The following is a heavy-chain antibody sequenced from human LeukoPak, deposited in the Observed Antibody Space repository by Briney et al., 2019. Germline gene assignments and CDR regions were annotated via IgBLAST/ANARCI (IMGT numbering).Heavy chain of an antibody. CDR3: ARGYSGTYRFGY. D-gene: IGHD1-26*01. CDR2: INSDGSST. Sequence: GGSLRLSCAASGFTFSSYWMHWVRQAPGEGLVWVSRINSDGSSTSNADSVKGRFTISRDNAKNTLYLQMSSLRAEDTAVYYCARGYSGTYRFGYWGQGTLVTVSS. V-gene: IGHV3-74*01. CDR1: GFTFSSYW. J-gene: IGHJ4*02.